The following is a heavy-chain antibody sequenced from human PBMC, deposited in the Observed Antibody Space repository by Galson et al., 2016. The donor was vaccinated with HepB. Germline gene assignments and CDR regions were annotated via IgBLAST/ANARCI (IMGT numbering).Heavy chain of an antibody. J-gene: IGHJ5*02. CDR1: GFSLHASGVG. CDR2: IFWDDDK. CDR3: AYRRQWLMRGGFDP. V-gene: IGHV2-5*02. D-gene: IGHD6-19*01. Sequence: PALVKPPQTLTLTCAFSGFSLHASGVGVGWIRQPPGKALEWLALIFWDDDKRYSPSLASRVTITKDTSKNQVVLTMTNMAPVDTATYYCAYRRQWLMRGGFDPWGQGTLVTVSS.